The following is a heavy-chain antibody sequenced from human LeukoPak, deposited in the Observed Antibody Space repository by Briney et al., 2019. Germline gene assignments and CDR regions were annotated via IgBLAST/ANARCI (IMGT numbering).Heavy chain of an antibody. Sequence: TGGSLRLSCAAFGFIVSDNYMSWVRQAPGQGLEWVSVIYSGGSTYYADSVKGRFTISRDNSKNTVFLQLNSLRAEDTAVYYCARYHYDSSGYPYYFDYWGQGTLVTVSS. CDR2: IYSGGST. J-gene: IGHJ4*02. D-gene: IGHD3-22*01. CDR3: ARYHYDSSGYPYYFDY. V-gene: IGHV3-53*01. CDR1: GFIVSDNY.